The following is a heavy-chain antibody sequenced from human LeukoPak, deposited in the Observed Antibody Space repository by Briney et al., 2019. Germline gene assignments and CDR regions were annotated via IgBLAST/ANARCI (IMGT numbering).Heavy chain of an antibody. CDR1: GGSFSSYY. CDR2: IYYSGST. J-gene: IGHJ4*02. V-gene: IGHV4-39*01. D-gene: IGHD6-13*01. CDR3: ARHVAAAIDY. Sequence: PSETLSLTCAVYGGSFSSYYWGWIRQPPGKGLEWIGSIYYSGSTYYNPSLKSRVTISVDTSKNQFSLKLSSVTAADTAVYYCARHVAAAIDYWGQGTLVTVSS.